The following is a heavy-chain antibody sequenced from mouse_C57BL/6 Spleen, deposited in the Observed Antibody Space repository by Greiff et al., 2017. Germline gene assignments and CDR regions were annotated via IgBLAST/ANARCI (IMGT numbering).Heavy chain of an antibody. CDR1: GYTFTDYY. D-gene: IGHD2-2*01. CDR2: INPNNGGT. CDR3: AKSYGYHYFDY. V-gene: IGHV1-26*01. Sequence: EVQLQQSGPELVKPGASVKISCKASGYTFTDYYMNWVKQSHGKSLEWIGDINPNNGGTSYNQKFKGKATLTVDKSSSTAYMELRSLTSEDSAVYYCAKSYGYHYFDYWGQGTTLTVSS. J-gene: IGHJ2*01.